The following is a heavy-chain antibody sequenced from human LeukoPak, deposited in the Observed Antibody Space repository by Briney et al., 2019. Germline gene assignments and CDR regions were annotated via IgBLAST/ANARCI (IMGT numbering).Heavy chain of an antibody. D-gene: IGHD3-22*01. J-gene: IGHJ4*02. CDR2: INPSGGST. V-gene: IGHV1-46*01. Sequence: ASVKVSCKASGYTFTSYYMHWVRQAPGQGLEWMGIINPSGGSTSYAQKFQGRVTMTRDMSTSTVYMELSSLRSEDTAVYYCAGEGLLYYYDSSGYLEYRGQGTLVTVSS. CDR1: GYTFTSYY. CDR3: AGEGLLYYYDSSGYLEY.